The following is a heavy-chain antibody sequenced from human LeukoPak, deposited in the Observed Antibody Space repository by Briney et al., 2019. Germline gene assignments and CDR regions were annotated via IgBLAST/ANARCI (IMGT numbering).Heavy chain of an antibody. Sequence: PGGPLRLSCAASGFTFSIYAMNWVRQAPGKGLEWVSALSGSGGSTYYADSVKGRFTISRDNSKNTLFLQMNSLRAEDTAVYYCAKGGSFDWLSKNYYFDYWGQGTLVTVSS. V-gene: IGHV3-23*01. CDR2: LSGSGGST. CDR3: AKGGSFDWLSKNYYFDY. J-gene: IGHJ4*02. D-gene: IGHD3-9*01. CDR1: GFTFSIYA.